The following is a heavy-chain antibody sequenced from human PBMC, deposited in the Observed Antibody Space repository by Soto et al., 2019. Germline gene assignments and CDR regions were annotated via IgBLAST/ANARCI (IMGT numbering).Heavy chain of an antibody. CDR1: GYSFTDYG. CDR3: AREYYFDSSAASDC. V-gene: IGHV1-18*01. CDR2: ISASSGST. Sequence: QVQLVQSGAEVKEPGASVKVSCKASGYSFTDYGITWVRQAPGQGLEWMGWISASSGSTNYAKTLQGRVTMTTDTSASTAYLEVRSLRSDDTAVYYCAREYYFDSSAASDCWGQGTPVTVSS. D-gene: IGHD3-22*01. J-gene: IGHJ4*02.